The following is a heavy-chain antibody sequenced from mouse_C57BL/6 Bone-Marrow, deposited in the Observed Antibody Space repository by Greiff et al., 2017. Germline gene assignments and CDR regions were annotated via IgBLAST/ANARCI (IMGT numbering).Heavy chain of an antibody. Sequence: QVQLQQSGPELVKPGASVKISCKASGYAFSSSWLNWVKQRPGKGLEWIGRIYPGDGDTNYNGKFKGKATLTADKSSSTAYMQLSSLTSEDSAVYFCAREGWLDYWGQGTTLTVSS. V-gene: IGHV1-82*01. CDR3: AREGWLDY. D-gene: IGHD2-3*01. CDR2: IYPGDGDT. CDR1: GYAFSSSW. J-gene: IGHJ2*01.